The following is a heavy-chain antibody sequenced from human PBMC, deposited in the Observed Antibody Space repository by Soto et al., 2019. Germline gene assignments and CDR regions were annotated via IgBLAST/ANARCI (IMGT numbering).Heavy chain of an antibody. V-gene: IGHV4-30-4*01. D-gene: IGHD3-10*01. CDR3: ARDLTAVPMVRGVRYGMDV. Sequence: PSETLSLTCTVSGGSISSGDYYWSWIRQPPGKGLEWIGYIYYSGSTYYNPSLKSRVTISVDTSKNQFSLKLSSVTAADTAVYYCARDLTAVPMVRGVRYGMDVWGQGTTVTVS. CDR1: GGSISSGDYY. CDR2: IYYSGST. J-gene: IGHJ6*02.